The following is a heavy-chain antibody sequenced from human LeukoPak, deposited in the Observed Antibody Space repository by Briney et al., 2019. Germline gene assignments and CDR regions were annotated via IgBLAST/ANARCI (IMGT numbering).Heavy chain of an antibody. CDR1: GYRFTTYW. J-gene: IGHJ1*01. D-gene: IGHD1-26*01. CDR2: IYPRYSNY. CDR3: ASVGGTGFLQH. Sequence: GESLKISCKGSGYRFTTYWIALVRQMPGEGLEWMGTIYPRYSNYRYSPPFQGQVTMSVDNSISTAYLQCSRLEASDIAIYYCASVGGTGFLQHWGQGTLVTVSS. V-gene: IGHV5-51*01.